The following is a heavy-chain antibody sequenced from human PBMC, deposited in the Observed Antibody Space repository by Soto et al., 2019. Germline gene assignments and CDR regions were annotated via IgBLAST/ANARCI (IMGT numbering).Heavy chain of an antibody. J-gene: IGHJ6*02. V-gene: IGHV4-4*02. Sequence: SETLSLTCAVSGGSISSSNWWSWVRQPPGKGLEWIGEIYHSGSTNYNPSLKSRVTISVDKSKNQFSLKLSSVTAADTAVYYCARDGNYDFWSGYYPDYYYYGMDVWGQGTTVTVSS. CDR2: IYHSGST. CDR1: GGSISSSNW. CDR3: ARDGNYDFWSGYYPDYYYYGMDV. D-gene: IGHD3-3*01.